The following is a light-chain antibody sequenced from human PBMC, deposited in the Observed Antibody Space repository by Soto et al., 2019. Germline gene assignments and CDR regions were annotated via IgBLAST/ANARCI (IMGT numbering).Light chain of an antibody. CDR2: GAF. CDR1: QSVSRNY. CDR3: QRYGSTPLT. V-gene: IGKV3-20*01. Sequence: EIVLTQSPGTLCLSPGERATLSCRASQSVSRNYLAWYQQKPGQAPRLLIYGAFSRASGIPDRFSGSGSGTDFTLTISRLEPEDFAVYYCQRYGSTPLTFGGGTNVDIK. J-gene: IGKJ4*01.